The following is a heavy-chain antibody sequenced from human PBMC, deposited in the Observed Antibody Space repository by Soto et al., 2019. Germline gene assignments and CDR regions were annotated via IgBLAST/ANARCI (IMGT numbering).Heavy chain of an antibody. Sequence: GGSLRLSCAPSGFTFSNYAMHWVRQAPGKGLEWVAVISYDGSNKYYADSVKGRFTISRDNSKNTLYLQMNSLRAEDTAVYYCARDKRDLRFLEWSYYFDYCGQGTLVTVSS. CDR3: ARDKRDLRFLEWSYYFDY. V-gene: IGHV3-30-3*01. CDR2: ISYDGSNK. CDR1: GFTFSNYA. J-gene: IGHJ4*02. D-gene: IGHD3-3*01.